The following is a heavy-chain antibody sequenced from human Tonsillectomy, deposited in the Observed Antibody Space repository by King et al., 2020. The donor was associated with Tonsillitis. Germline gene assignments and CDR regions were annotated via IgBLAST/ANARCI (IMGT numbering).Heavy chain of an antibody. Sequence: VQLVESGGEVKKPGASVKVSCKASGYTFTSYGISWVRQAPGQGLGWMGWISAYNGNTKYAQKVQGRVTMTTDTSTSTAYMVLRSLRSDDTAVYYCARDSRDYDSSGYFDYWGQGTLVTVSS. CDR3: ARDSRDYDSSGYFDY. CDR1: GYTFTSYG. CDR2: ISAYNGNT. J-gene: IGHJ4*02. D-gene: IGHD3-22*01. V-gene: IGHV1-18*01.